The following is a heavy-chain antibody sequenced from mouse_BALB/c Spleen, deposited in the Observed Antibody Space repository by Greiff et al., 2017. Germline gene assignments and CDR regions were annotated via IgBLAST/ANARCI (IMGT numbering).Heavy chain of an antibody. CDR1: GYTFTSYW. J-gene: IGHJ2*01. CDR2: INPSTGYT. CDR3: ARSIYYYGSSYDYFDY. V-gene: IGHV1-7*01. D-gene: IGHD1-1*01. Sequence: QVQLQQSGAELAKPGASVKMSCKASGYTFTSYWMHWVKQRPGQGLEWIGYINPSTGYTEYNQKFKDKATLTADKSSSTACMQLSSLTSEDSAVYYCARSIYYYGSSYDYFDYWGQGTTLTVSS.